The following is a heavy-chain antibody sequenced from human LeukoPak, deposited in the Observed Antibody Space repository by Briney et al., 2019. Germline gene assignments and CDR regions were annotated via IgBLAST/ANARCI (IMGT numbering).Heavy chain of an antibody. CDR1: GGSISSGSYY. Sequence: PSETLSLTCSVSGGSISSGSYYWSWIRQPAGKGLEWIGRIYSSGSTNYNPSLKSRVTISVDTSKNQFSLKVSSVTAADTAVYYCARGRQYSSGWYRPLYYYYYYMDVWGKGTTVTVSS. D-gene: IGHD6-19*01. CDR3: ARGRQYSSGWYRPLYYYYYYMDV. CDR2: IYSSGST. J-gene: IGHJ6*03. V-gene: IGHV4-61*02.